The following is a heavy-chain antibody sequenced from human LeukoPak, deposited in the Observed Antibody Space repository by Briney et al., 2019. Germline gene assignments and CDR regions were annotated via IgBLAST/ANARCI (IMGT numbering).Heavy chain of an antibody. CDR3: ARALQPGVYAFDL. Sequence: SETLSLTYTVSGVSISSYYWTWIRQPPGEGLEWIGYINYRGSTNYNPSLKSRVTISLDTSKNQFSLKLSSVTAADTAVYYCARALQPGVYAFDLWGQGTMVTVSS. J-gene: IGHJ3*01. V-gene: IGHV4-59*01. D-gene: IGHD6-13*01. CDR1: GVSISSYY. CDR2: INYRGST.